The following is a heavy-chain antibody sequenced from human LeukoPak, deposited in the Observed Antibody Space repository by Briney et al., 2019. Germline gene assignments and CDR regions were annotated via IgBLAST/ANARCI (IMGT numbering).Heavy chain of an antibody. CDR3: ARLPDYYSRHGAPG. CDR1: GDSISISTYY. V-gene: IGHV4-39*07. D-gene: IGHD3-10*01. Sequence: QPSETLSLTCTVSGDSISISTYYWGWIRQPPGKGLEWIGSISYSGSTYYNPSLKSRVTISVDTSKNQFSLKLSSVTAADTAVYYCARLPDYYSRHGAPGWGQGTLVTVSS. J-gene: IGHJ4*02. CDR2: ISYSGST.